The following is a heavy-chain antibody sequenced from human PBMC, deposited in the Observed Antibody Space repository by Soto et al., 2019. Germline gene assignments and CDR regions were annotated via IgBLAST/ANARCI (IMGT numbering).Heavy chain of an antibody. CDR3: ARDPWNYVEMYYFDY. CDR1: GFSLNSYA. Sequence: PGGSLRLSCAASGFSLNSYAMYWVRQSPGKGLEWVAVISYDGNRRFYAASVKGRFTISRDNSKSTLYLQVNSLRPEDTAVYYCARDPWNYVEMYYFDYWGQGTLVTVSS. J-gene: IGHJ4*02. CDR2: ISYDGNRR. D-gene: IGHD1-7*01. V-gene: IGHV3-30*04.